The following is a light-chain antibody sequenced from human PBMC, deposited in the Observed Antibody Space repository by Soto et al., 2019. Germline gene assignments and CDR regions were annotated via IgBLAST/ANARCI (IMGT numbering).Light chain of an antibody. CDR2: ANT. CDR1: NSNIGAGYD. CDR3: QSYDSRLSGYI. Sequence: QSVLTQPPSVSGAPGQRVTISCTGSNSNIGAGYDVHWYQQLPGTAPKLLIYANTNRPSGVPGRFSGSKSGTSASLAITGLQTEDEADYYCQSYDSRLSGYIFGTGTKVTVL. V-gene: IGLV1-40*01. J-gene: IGLJ1*01.